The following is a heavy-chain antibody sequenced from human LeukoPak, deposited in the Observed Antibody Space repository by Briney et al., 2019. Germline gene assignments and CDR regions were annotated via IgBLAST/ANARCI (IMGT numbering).Heavy chain of an antibody. Sequence: SETLSLTCAVYGGSFSGYYWSWIRQPPGKGLEWLGYIYYSGSTNYNPSLKSRVTISVDTSKNQFSLKLSSVTAADTAVYYCARSGCSSTSCYQADYWGQGTLVTVSS. J-gene: IGHJ4*02. CDR1: GGSFSGYY. CDR3: ARSGCSSTSCYQADY. V-gene: IGHV4-59*08. CDR2: IYYSGST. D-gene: IGHD2-2*01.